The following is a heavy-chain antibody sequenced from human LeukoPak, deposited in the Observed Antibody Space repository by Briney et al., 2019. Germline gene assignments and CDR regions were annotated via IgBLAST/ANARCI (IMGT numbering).Heavy chain of an antibody. J-gene: IGHJ4*02. Sequence: SETLSLTCTVSGGSISGYYWSWIRQPPGKGLEWIGYIYYSGSTNYNPSLKSRVTISVDTSKNQFSLKLSSVTAADTAVYYCARVRNRKLDYWGQGTLVTVSS. CDR1: GGSISGYY. CDR2: IYYSGST. CDR3: ARVRNRKLDY. D-gene: IGHD1-14*01. V-gene: IGHV4-59*01.